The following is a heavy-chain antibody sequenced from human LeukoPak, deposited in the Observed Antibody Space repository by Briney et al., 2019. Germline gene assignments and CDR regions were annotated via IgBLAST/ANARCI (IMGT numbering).Heavy chain of an antibody. CDR3: ATESPRYYYDSSGYKDRVY. V-gene: IGHV1-69-2*01. CDR1: GYTFTDYY. CDR2: VDPEDGET. Sequence: GATVKISCKASGYTFTDYYMHWVQQAPGKGLEWMGRVDPEDGETIYAQKFQGRVTMTEDTSTDTAYMELSSLRSEDTAVYYCATESPRYYYDSSGYKDRVYWGQGTLVTVSS. J-gene: IGHJ4*02. D-gene: IGHD3-22*01.